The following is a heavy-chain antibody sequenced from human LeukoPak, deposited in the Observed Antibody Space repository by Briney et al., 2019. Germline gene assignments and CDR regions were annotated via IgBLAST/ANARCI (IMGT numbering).Heavy chain of an antibody. Sequence: WETLSLTCTVSGGSISSSGYSWGWSRQPPGKGLEWIGGISYSGNTYYNPSLKSRVTISVDTSKNQFSLQLSTVTAADTAVYYCAAYYYDSSGYFGWGQGTLVTAPS. J-gene: IGHJ4*02. CDR2: ISYSGNT. CDR1: GGSISSSGYS. D-gene: IGHD3-22*01. CDR3: AAYYYDSSGYFG. V-gene: IGHV4-39*01.